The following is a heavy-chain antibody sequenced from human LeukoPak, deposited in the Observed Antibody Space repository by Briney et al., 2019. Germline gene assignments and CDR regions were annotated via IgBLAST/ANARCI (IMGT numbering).Heavy chain of an antibody. CDR1: GYTFTSYF. J-gene: IGHJ5*02. CDR3: ARDWGYGDYASGWFDP. Sequence: GASVKVSCKASGYTFTSYFMHWVRQAPGQGLEWMGIINPSGNSTNYAQKFQGRVTMTRDTSTNTVYMELSSLRSEDTAVYYCARDWGYGDYASGWFDPWGQGTLVTVSS. V-gene: IGHV1-46*01. CDR2: INPSGNST. D-gene: IGHD4-17*01.